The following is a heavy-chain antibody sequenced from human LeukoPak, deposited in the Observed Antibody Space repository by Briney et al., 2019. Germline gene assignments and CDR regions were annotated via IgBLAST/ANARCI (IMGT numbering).Heavy chain of an antibody. CDR3: ARGESSYCSGGCYFAS. J-gene: IGHJ5*01. D-gene: IGHD2-21*02. Sequence: PSETLSLTCTVSGGSISSYYWSWIRQPPGKGLEWIGYIYYSGSTNYNPSLKSRVTISVDTSKNQFSLKLSSVTAADTAMYYCARGESSYCSGGCYFASWGQGTLVTISS. CDR1: GGSISSYY. CDR2: IYYSGST. V-gene: IGHV4-59*01.